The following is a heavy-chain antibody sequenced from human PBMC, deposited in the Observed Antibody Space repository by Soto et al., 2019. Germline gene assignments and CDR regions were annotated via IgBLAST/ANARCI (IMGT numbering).Heavy chain of an antibody. D-gene: IGHD2-15*01. Sequence: PSETLSLTCTVSGGSIISDGYYWSWIRQHPGKGLEWIGYIYNSGSTYTNPSLKSRLSISVDTSKNQFSLKLRSVTAADTAVYYCARGAAILGGFDPWGQGNLVTVSS. CDR1: GGSIISDGYY. J-gene: IGHJ5*02. CDR3: ARGAAILGGFDP. V-gene: IGHV4-31*03. CDR2: IYNSGST.